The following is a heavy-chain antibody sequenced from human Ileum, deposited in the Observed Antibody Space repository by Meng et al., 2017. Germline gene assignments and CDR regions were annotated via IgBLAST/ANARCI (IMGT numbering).Heavy chain of an antibody. D-gene: IGHD3-22*01. V-gene: IGHV4-4*02. CDR3: ATSNDRDVYYLGY. J-gene: IGHJ4*02. CDR1: GTW. CDR2: IFQSGRT. Sequence: QVQLQESGPRLVKPSGTLSLTCAVSGTWWSWVRQPPGKGLEWIGEIFQSGRTNYNPSLKSRVTISIDKSKSQISLQLSAVTAADTAVYSCATSNDRDVYYLGYWGQGTLVTASS.